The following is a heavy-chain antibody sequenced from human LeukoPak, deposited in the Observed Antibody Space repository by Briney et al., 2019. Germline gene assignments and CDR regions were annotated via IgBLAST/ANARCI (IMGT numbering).Heavy chain of an antibody. J-gene: IGHJ4*02. D-gene: IGHD3-16*02. CDR1: GFTFSTYV. Sequence: GGSLRLSCAASGFTFSTYVMHWVRQAPGKGLEWVAVISYDGSNKYYADSVKGRFTISRDNAKNSLYLQMNSLRAEDTAVYYCARVPHYVWGSYRYNIVDYWGQGTLVTVSS. V-gene: IGHV3-30*04. CDR2: ISYDGSNK. CDR3: ARVPHYVWGSYRYNIVDY.